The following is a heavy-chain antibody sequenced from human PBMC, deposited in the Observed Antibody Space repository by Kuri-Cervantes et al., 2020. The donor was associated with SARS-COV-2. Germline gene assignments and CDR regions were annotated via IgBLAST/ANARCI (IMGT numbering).Heavy chain of an antibody. CDR1: GFSFNTYW. CDR3: ARAAPGMDV. CDR2: INQDGSEK. V-gene: IGHV3-7*01. J-gene: IGHJ6*02. Sequence: GESLKISCAASGFSFNTYWMSWFRQAPGKGLEWVANINQDGSEKDYVGSVRGRFTISRDNAKNSLYLQMNSLRDEDTAVYYCARAAPGMDVWGQGTTVTVSS.